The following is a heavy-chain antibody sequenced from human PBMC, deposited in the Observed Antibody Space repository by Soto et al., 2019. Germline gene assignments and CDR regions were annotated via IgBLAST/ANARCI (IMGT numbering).Heavy chain of an antibody. CDR2: ISYDGTNK. Sequence: GGSLRLSCAASGVTFSSYGMHWVRQAPGKGLEWVAVISYDGTNKYYADSVKGRFTISRDDPKNTLYLQMNSLRPEDTAVYYCEKEKATRGYSFLVDYWGQGTLATVS. CDR1: GVTFSSYG. J-gene: IGHJ4*02. D-gene: IGHD5-18*01. CDR3: EKEKATRGYSFLVDY. V-gene: IGHV3-30*18.